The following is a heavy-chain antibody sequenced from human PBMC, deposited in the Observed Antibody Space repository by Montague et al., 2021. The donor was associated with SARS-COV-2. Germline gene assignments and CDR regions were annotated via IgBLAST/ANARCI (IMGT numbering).Heavy chain of an antibody. D-gene: IGHD3-10*01. V-gene: IGHV4-39*01. Sequence: ETLSLVCSVSGDSINNSRYYWGWIRQPPGKGLEWIGTIYYSGSAYYNPSLKSRVTISVDTSKDQFSLKLNSVTATDTAVYYCARLESTRGVIIRGAFHIWGQGTKVTVSS. CDR2: IYYSGSA. CDR3: ARLESTRGVIIRGAFHI. J-gene: IGHJ3*02. CDR1: GDSINNSRYY.